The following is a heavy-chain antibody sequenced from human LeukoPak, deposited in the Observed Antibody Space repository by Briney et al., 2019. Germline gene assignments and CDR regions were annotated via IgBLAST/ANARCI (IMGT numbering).Heavy chain of an antibody. CDR3: ARGDIVVVPAARIWFDP. Sequence: SETLSLTCTVSGGSISSGDYYWRWIRQPPGKGLEWIGYIYYSGSTYYNPSLKSRVTISVDTSKNQFPLKLSSVTAADTAVYYCARGDIVVVPAARIWFDPWGQGTLVTVSS. D-gene: IGHD2-2*01. CDR2: IYYSGST. J-gene: IGHJ5*02. V-gene: IGHV4-30-4*01. CDR1: GGSISSGDYY.